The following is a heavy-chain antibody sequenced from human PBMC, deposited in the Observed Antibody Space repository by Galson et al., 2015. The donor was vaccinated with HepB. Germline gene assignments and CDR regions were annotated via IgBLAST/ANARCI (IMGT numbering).Heavy chain of an antibody. V-gene: IGHV3-21*01. CDR3: ARDPRLRGYFDY. CDR1: GFTFSSYS. Sequence: SLRLSCAASGFTFSSYSMNWVRQAPGKGLEWVSSSSSSSSYIYCADSVKGRFTISRDNAKNSLYLQMNSLRAEDTAVYYCARDPRLRGYFDYWGQGTLVTVSS. D-gene: IGHD1-1*01. CDR2: SSSSSSYI. J-gene: IGHJ4*02.